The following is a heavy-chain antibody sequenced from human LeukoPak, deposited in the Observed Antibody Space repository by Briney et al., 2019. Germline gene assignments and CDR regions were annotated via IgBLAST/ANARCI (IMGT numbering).Heavy chain of an antibody. CDR3: ASRYDYSNYIDY. CDR1: GGSISSSSYY. J-gene: IGHJ4*02. D-gene: IGHD4-11*01. V-gene: IGHV4-39*01. CDR2: IYYSGST. Sequence: SETLSLTCTVSGGSISSSSYYWGWIRQPPGRGLEWIGTIYYSGSTYYNPSLKSRVTISVDTSKNQFSLKLSSVTAADTAVYYCASRYDYSNYIDYWGQGTLVTVSS.